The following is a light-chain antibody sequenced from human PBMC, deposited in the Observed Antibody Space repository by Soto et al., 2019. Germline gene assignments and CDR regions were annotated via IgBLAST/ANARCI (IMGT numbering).Light chain of an antibody. V-gene: IGKV3-15*01. J-gene: IGKJ1*01. CDR3: QQYNNWGT. Sequence: EIVMTQSPATMSVSPVERATLSCRASQSVRSNLAWYQQKPGQAPRLLIYGASTRATGIPARFSGSGSGTEFTLTISSLQSEDFAVYYCQQYNNWGTFGQGTKVDIK. CDR2: GAS. CDR1: QSVRSN.